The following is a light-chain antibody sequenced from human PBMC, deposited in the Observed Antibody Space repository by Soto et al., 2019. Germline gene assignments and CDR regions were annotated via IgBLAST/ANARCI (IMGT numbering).Light chain of an antibody. CDR3: QQYGSSPLT. CDR1: QSVSSSY. V-gene: IGKV3-20*01. CDR2: AAS. J-gene: IGKJ3*01. Sequence: EVVLTHSPGTLSLSPGERATLSFSSSQSVSSSYLAWYQQKSGQAPRLLIYAASSRATGSPDRFSGGGSGTDFTLTISRLEPEDFAVYYCQQYGSSPLTFGPGTKVDIK.